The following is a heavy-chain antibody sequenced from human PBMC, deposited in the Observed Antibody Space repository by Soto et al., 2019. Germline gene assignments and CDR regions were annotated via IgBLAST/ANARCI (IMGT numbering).Heavy chain of an antibody. CDR2: IIGSDGTT. D-gene: IGHD1-26*01. V-gene: IGHV3-23*01. J-gene: IGHJ4*02. CDR3: AKGGWRDY. CDR1: GFTFSTYA. Sequence: EVQLLESGGGLVQPGGSLRLACEASGFTFSTYAMSWVRQAPGKGLEWVSVIIGSDGTTYYADPVKGRFTISRDNSKNTLYLQRNSVRAEDTAVYFWAKGGWRDYWGQGTLVTVSS.